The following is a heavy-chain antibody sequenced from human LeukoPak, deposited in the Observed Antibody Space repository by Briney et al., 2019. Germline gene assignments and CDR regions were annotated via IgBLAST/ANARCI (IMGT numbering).Heavy chain of an antibody. CDR1: GYSIGSGYY. CDR3: ARLGSTIFGVVTNWFDP. D-gene: IGHD3-3*01. J-gene: IGHJ5*02. Sequence: SETLSLTCVVSGYSIGSGYYWGWIRQPPRKGLEWIGSMYHSGSTYYNPSLKSRVTISVDTSKNQFSLKLSYVTAADTAVYYCARLGSTIFGVVTNWFDPWGQGTLVTVSS. CDR2: MYHSGST. V-gene: IGHV4-38-2*01.